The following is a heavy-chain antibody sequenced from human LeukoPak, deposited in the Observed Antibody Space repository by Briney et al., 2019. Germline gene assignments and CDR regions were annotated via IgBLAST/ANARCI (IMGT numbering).Heavy chain of an antibody. Sequence: PGGSLRLSCATSGFTFSNFAMNWVRQAPGKGLDWVSGISINGGRTYHANSVNGRFTVSRDNSKNMLYLRMNTLRAEATATYSCAKRMGRADLDCYAELASWGQGTLVTVSS. D-gene: IGHD3-16*01. J-gene: IGHJ4*02. CDR1: GFTFSNFA. CDR3: AKRMGRADLDCYAELAS. V-gene: IGHV3-23*01. CDR2: ISINGGRT.